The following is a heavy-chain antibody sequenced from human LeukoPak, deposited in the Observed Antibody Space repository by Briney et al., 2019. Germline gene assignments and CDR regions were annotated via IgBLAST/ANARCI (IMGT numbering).Heavy chain of an antibody. CDR1: GGSISSYY. Sequence: SETLSLTCTVSGGSISSYYWSWIRQPAGKGLEWIGRIYTSGSTNYNPSLKSRVTISVDTSKNQFSLKLSSVTAADTAVYYCATRGPSDWYFDLWGRGTLVTVSS. V-gene: IGHV4-4*07. CDR2: IYTSGST. J-gene: IGHJ2*01. CDR3: ATRGPSDWYFDL.